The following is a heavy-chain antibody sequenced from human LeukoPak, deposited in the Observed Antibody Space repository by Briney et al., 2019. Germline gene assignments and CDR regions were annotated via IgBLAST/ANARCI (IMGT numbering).Heavy chain of an antibody. CDR1: GFTFSSYG. V-gene: IGHV3-33*01. CDR2: IWYDGSNK. Sequence: PGGSLRLSCAASGFTFSSYGMHWVRQAPGKGLEWVAVIWYDGSNKYYADSVKGRFTISRDNSKNTLYLQMNSLRAEDTAVYYCARDLVGYPNAGAPLDYWGQGTLVTVSS. J-gene: IGHJ4*02. D-gene: IGHD2-15*01. CDR3: ARDLVGYPNAGAPLDY.